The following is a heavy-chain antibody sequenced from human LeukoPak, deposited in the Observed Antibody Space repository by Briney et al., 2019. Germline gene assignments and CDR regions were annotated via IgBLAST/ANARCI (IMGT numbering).Heavy chain of an antibody. CDR1: GFTFISYG. CDR2: IRYDASNR. J-gene: IGHJ4*02. V-gene: IGHV3-30*02. CDR3: AKEGHSRGWYPTAVDTYFDY. Sequence: GGSLRLSCAASGFTFISYGLHWVRQAPGKGLEGVAFIRYDASNRYYADSVKGRFTISRDNSKNTLYLQMNSLRPEDTAVYYCAKEGHSRGWYPTAVDTYFDYWGQGTLVTVSS. D-gene: IGHD6-19*01.